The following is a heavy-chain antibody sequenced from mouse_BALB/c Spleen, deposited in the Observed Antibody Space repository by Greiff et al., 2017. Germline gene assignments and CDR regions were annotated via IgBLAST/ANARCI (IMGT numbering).Heavy chain of an antibody. CDR1: GYTFTDYA. CDR3: ARDYGSSYGFDY. Sequence: QVHVKQSGPELVRPGVSVKISCKGSGYTFTDYAMHWVKQSHAKSLEWIGVISTYYGNTNYNQKFKGKATMTVDKSSSTAYMELARLTSEDSAIYYCARDYGSSYGFDYWGQGTTLTVSS. J-gene: IGHJ2*01. V-gene: IGHV1-67*01. CDR2: ISTYYGNT. D-gene: IGHD1-1*01.